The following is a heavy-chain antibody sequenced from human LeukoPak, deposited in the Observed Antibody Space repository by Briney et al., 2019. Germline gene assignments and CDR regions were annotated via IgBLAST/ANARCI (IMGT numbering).Heavy chain of an antibody. CDR2: ISSSSSYI. CDR3: ARDSEGAVARRYFDY. Sequence: GGSLRLSCAASGFTFSSYSMNWVRQAPGKGLEWVSSISSSSSYIYYADSVKGRFTISRDNAKNSLYLQMNSLRAEDTAVYYCARDSEGAVARRYFDYWGQGTLVTVSS. V-gene: IGHV3-21*01. D-gene: IGHD6-19*01. CDR1: GFTFSSYS. J-gene: IGHJ4*02.